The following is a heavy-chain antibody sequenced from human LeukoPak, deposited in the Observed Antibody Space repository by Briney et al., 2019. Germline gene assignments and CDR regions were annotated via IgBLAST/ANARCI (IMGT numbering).Heavy chain of an antibody. CDR2: IYHSGST. V-gene: IGHV4-4*02. Sequence: NTSGTLSLTCAVSGGSISSSNWWSWVRLPPGKGLEWIGEIYHSGSTNYNPSLKSRVTISVDKSKNQFSLKLSSVTAADTAVYYCASGGIAAAGAEYFHHWGQGTLSPSPQ. CDR3: ASGGIAAAGAEYFHH. J-gene: IGHJ1*01. D-gene: IGHD6-13*01. CDR1: GGSISSSNW.